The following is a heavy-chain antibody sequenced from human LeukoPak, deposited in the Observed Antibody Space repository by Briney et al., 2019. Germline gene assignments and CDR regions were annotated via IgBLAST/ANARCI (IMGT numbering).Heavy chain of an antibody. CDR1: GFIVSYSY. CDR3: ARSAGGNYFDY. CDR2: IYSGGST. V-gene: IGHV3-66*01. J-gene: IGHJ4*02. Sequence: PGGSLRLSCAASGFIVSYSYMSWVRQAPGKGLEWVSLIYSGGSTFYADSVKGRFTISRDNSKNTLYLQMNSLRADDTAVYYCARSAGGNYFDYWDQGTLVTVSS. D-gene: IGHD2-8*02.